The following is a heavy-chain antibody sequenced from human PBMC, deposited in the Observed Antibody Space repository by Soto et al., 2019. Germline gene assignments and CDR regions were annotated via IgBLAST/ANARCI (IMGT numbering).Heavy chain of an antibody. CDR3: ARDPDSSGYPPGY. V-gene: IGHV1-69*04. J-gene: IGHJ4*02. D-gene: IGHD3-22*01. Sequence: SVKVSCKASGGTFSSYTISWVRQAPGQGLEWMGRIIPILGIANYAQKFQGRVTITADKSTSTAYMELSSLRSEDTAVYYCARDPDSSGYPPGYWGQGTLVTVSS. CDR1: GGTFSSYT. CDR2: IIPILGIA.